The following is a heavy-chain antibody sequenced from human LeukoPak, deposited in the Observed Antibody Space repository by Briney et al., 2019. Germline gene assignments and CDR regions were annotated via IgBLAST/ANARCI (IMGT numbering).Heavy chain of an antibody. CDR1: GGSISTSNYH. Sequence: PSETLSLTCSVSGGSISTSNYHWGWIRQPPGKGLEWIGNIYYSGSTNYNPSLKSRVTISVDTSKNQFSLKLSSVTAADTAVYYCAGSVGSGYYGYYYYYYMDVWGKGTTVTVSS. D-gene: IGHD3-3*01. CDR3: AGSVGSGYYGYYYYYYMDV. J-gene: IGHJ6*03. CDR2: IYYSGST. V-gene: IGHV4-39*07.